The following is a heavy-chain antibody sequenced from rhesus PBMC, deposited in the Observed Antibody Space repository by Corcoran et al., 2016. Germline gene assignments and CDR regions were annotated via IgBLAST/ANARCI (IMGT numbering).Heavy chain of an antibody. CDR2: IDPSDSDT. CDR3: AKGYTH. CDR1: GYSFTSYW. D-gene: IGHD1-1*01. V-gene: IGHV5-2*01. J-gene: IGHJ4*01. Sequence: EVQLVQSGAEVKRPGESLKIPCKTSGYSFTSYWISWVHQMPGQGLEWMGAIDPSDSDTRYSPSFQGQVTISADKSISTAYLQWSSLKASDSATYYCAKGYTHWGQGVLVTVSS.